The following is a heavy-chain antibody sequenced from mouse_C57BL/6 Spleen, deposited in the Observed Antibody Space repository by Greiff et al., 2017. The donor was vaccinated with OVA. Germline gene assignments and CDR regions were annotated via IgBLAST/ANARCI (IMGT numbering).Heavy chain of an antibody. D-gene: IGHD1-1*01. CDR1: GYTFTSYW. V-gene: IGHV1-72*01. CDR2: IDPNSGGT. J-gene: IGHJ3*01. CDR3: ARSKDFFTGFAY. Sequence: VKLMESGAELVKPGASVKLSCKASGYTFTSYWMHWVKQRPGRGLEWIGRIDPNSGGTKYNEKFKSKATLTVDKPSSTAYMQLSSLTSEDSAVYYCARSKDFFTGFAYWGQGTLVTVSA.